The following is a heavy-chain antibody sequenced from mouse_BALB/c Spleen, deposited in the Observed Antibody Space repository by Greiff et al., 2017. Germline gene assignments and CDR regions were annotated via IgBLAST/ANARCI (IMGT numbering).Heavy chain of an antibody. Sequence: VQLKESGPGLVKPSQSLSLTCTVTGYSITSDYAWNWIRQFPGNKLEWMGYISYSGSTSYNPSLKSRISITRDTSKNQFFLQLNSVTTEDTATYYCARRAYYGNYFDYWGQGTTLTVSS. CDR1: GYSITSDYA. J-gene: IGHJ2*01. V-gene: IGHV3-2*02. CDR2: ISYSGST. CDR3: ARRAYYGNYFDY. D-gene: IGHD2-10*01.